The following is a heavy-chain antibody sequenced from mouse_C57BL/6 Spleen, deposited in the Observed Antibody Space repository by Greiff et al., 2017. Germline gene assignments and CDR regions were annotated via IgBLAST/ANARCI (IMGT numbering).Heavy chain of an antibody. J-gene: IGHJ4*01. D-gene: IGHD1-1*01. CDR2: INPNNGGT. CDR1: GYTFTDYY. CDR3: AKSPHYYGSSYGDYYAMDY. Sequence: VQLQQSGPELVKPGASVKISCKASGYTFTDYYMNWVKQSHGKSLEWIGDINPNNGGTSYNQKFKGKATLTVDQSSSTAYMELRSLTSEDSAVYYCAKSPHYYGSSYGDYYAMDYWGQGTSVTVSS. V-gene: IGHV1-26*01.